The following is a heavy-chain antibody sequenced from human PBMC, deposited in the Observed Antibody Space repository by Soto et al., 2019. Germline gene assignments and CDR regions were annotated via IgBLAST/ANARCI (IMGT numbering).Heavy chain of an antibody. D-gene: IGHD3-16*01. CDR2: IIPIFGTA. V-gene: IGHV1-69*06. CDR3: ARENAERGEEGSFAY. CDR1: GGTFSSYA. J-gene: IGHJ4*02. Sequence: GASVKVSCKASGGTFSSYAIGWVRQAPGQGLEWMGGIIPIFGTANYAQKFQGRVTITADKSTSTAYMELGSLRSEDTAVYYCARENAERGEEGSFAYWGQGTLVTVSS.